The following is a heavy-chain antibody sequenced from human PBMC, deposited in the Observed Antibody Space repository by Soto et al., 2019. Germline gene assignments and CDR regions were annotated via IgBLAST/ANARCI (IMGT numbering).Heavy chain of an antibody. CDR1: GGSFSGYY. V-gene: IGHV4-34*01. CDR3: ARVRLGRSS. CDR2: INHSGST. D-gene: IGHD3-16*01. J-gene: IGHJ4*02. Sequence: SDTLSLTCAVYGGSFSGYYWSWIRQPPGKGLEWIGEINHSGSTNYNPSLKSRVTISVDTSKNQFSLKLSSVTAADTAVYYCARVRLGRSSWGQGTLVTVSS.